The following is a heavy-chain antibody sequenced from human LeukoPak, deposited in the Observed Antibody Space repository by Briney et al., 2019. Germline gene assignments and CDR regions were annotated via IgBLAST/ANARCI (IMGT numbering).Heavy chain of an antibody. J-gene: IGHJ4*02. Sequence: PGGSLRLSCSASGFTFSTYWLHWVRQAPGKGMVWVSRISGDGSDTEYADSMKGRVTVSRDNAKNTLYLQMNSLRAEDTAVYYCARPGWHNLGFDYWGQGTLVTVSS. CDR3: ARPGWHNLGFDY. D-gene: IGHD1/OR15-1a*01. CDR2: ISGDGSDT. CDR1: GFTFSTYW. V-gene: IGHV3-74*03.